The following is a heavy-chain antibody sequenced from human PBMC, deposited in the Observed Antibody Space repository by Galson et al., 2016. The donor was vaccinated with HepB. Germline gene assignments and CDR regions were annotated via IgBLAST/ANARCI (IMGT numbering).Heavy chain of an antibody. CDR1: VTSGTYY. D-gene: IGHD2-2*02. V-gene: IGHV4-61*01. Sequence: VTSGTYYWSWVRQSPGKGLDWIGYIHDSGNTNYNPSIKSRVTISRDTSKNQFFLELTSVTAADTAVYYCARDEGFYNGMDVWGQGTTVTVAS. CDR2: IHDSGNT. J-gene: IGHJ6*02. CDR3: ARDEGFYNGMDV.